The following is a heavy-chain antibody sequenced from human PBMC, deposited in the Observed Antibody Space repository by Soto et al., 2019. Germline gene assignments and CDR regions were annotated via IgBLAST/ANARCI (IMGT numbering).Heavy chain of an antibody. CDR3: ASPGVSSWYNWFDP. V-gene: IGHV3-30-3*01. Sequence: GGSLRLSCAASGFTFSSYAMHWVRQAPGKGLEWVAVISYNGSNKYYADSVKGRFTISRDNSKNTLYLQMNSLRAEDTAVYYYASPGVSSWYNWFDPWGQGTLVTVSS. CDR2: ISYNGSNK. J-gene: IGHJ5*02. D-gene: IGHD6-13*01. CDR1: GFTFSSYA.